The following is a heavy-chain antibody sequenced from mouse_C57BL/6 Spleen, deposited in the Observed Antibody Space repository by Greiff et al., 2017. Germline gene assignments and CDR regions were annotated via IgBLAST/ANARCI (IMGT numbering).Heavy chain of an antibody. V-gene: IGHV5-16*01. CDR2: INYDGSST. CDR1: GFTFSDYY. J-gene: IGHJ2*01. Sequence: EVQRVESEGGLVQPGSSMKLSCTASGFTFSDYYMAWVRQVPEKGLEWVANINYDGSSTYYLDSLKSRFIISGDNAKTILYLQMSSLTSEDTATYYCARGGYEDWFAYWGQGTTLTVSA. CDR3: ARGGYEDWFAY. D-gene: IGHD2-10*02.